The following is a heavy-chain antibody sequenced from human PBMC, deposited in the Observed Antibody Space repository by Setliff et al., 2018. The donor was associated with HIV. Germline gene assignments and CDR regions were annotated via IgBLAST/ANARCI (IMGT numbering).Heavy chain of an antibody. D-gene: IGHD3-9*01. Sequence: PSETLSLTCTVSGDSISSSYWSWIRQPPGKGLEWIGYIHHSGSTNYNPSHRSRLTLSLDTSRSRLSLRAASLTAADTAIYYCVRHRGQLLRWAFDSWGKGTTVTVSS. V-gene: IGHV4-59*08. CDR3: VRHRGQLLRWAFDS. J-gene: IGHJ6*04. CDR2: IHHSGST. CDR1: GDSISSSY.